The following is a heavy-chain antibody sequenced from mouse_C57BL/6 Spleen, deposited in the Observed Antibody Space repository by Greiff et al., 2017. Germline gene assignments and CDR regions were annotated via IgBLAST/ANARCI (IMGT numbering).Heavy chain of an antibody. V-gene: IGHV5-17*01. D-gene: IGHD2-5*01. CDR3: ARDSNYYAMDY. CDR1: GFTFSDYG. Sequence: EVQLMESGGGLVKPGGSLKLSCAASGFTFSDYGMHWVRQAPEQGLEWVAYISSGSSTIYYADTVKGRFTFSRDNAKNTLFLQMTSLRSEDTARYNCARDSNYYAMDYWGQGTSVTVSS. CDR2: ISSGSSTI. J-gene: IGHJ4*01.